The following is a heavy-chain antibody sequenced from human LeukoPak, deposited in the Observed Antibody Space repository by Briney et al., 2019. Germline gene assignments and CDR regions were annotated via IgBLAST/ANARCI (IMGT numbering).Heavy chain of an antibody. CDR3: ARAGYCSSTSCYASRNFDY. D-gene: IGHD2-2*01. CDR2: SNPNSGGT. V-gene: IGHV1-2*02. Sequence: ASVKVSCQASGYTFTGYYMHWVRQAPGQGLDWMGWSNPNSGGTNYAQKFQGRVTMTRDTSISTAYMELGRLRSDDTAVYYCARAGYCSSTSCYASRNFDYWGQGTLVTVSS. CDR1: GYTFTGYY. J-gene: IGHJ4*02.